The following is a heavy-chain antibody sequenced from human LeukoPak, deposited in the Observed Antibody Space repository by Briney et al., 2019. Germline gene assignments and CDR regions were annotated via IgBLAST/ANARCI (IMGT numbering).Heavy chain of an antibody. Sequence: SLRLSCAPSGFTFNRHWTKWVRHAPGRGLEWVANIQPGGAERNYMDSRKDRFTTSRDDAKNSLYLQLNSLRVEETAIYYCARGPFDGARTDYLDYWGQGALVTLSS. J-gene: IGHJ4*02. V-gene: IGHV3-7*03. CDR3: ARGPFDGARTDYLDY. CDR2: IQPGGAER. D-gene: IGHD4-17*01. CDR1: GFTFNRHW.